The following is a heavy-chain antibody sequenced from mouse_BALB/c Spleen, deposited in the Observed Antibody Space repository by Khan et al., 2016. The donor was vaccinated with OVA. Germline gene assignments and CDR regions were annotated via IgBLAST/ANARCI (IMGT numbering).Heavy chain of an antibody. CDR3: ARSTWYFDV. Sequence: EVELVESGPELEKPGASVKISCKASGYSLTGCNMNWVKQSNGKSLEWIGNIDPHYGGLSYNQKFKGKATLSVDKSSSTAYMQLKSLTSEDSAVYYCARSTWYFDVWGAGTTVTVSS. CDR1: GYSLTGCN. V-gene: IGHV1-39*01. J-gene: IGHJ1*01. CDR2: IDPHYGGL.